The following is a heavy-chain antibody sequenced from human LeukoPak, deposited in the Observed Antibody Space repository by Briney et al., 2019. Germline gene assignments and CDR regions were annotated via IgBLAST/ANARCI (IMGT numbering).Heavy chain of an antibody. CDR1: GGSISSGDYY. Sequence: SETLSLTCTVSGGSISSGDYYWSWIRQPPGKGLEWIGYIYYSVSTYYNPPLKSRVTISVDTSKNQFSLKLSSVTAADTAVYYCARESPYDSSGLWGQGTLVTVSS. CDR3: ARESPYDSSGL. J-gene: IGHJ4*02. CDR2: IYYSVST. D-gene: IGHD3-22*01. V-gene: IGHV4-30-4*01.